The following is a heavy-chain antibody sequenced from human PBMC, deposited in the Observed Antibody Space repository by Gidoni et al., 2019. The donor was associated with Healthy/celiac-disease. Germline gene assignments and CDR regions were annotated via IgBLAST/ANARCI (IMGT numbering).Heavy chain of an antibody. V-gene: IGHV3-23*01. CDR2: ISGSGGST. CDR1: AFTFSSYA. D-gene: IGHD3-10*01. J-gene: IGHJ6*02. Sequence: EVQLLESGGGLVQPGGSLRLSCAASAFTFSSYAMRWVRQAPGKGLEWVSAISGSGGSTYYADSVKGRFTISRDNSKNTLYLQMNSLRAEDTAVYYCAKDLAITMVRETVDWYYYGMDVWGQGTTVTVSS. CDR3: AKDLAITMVRETVDWYYYGMDV.